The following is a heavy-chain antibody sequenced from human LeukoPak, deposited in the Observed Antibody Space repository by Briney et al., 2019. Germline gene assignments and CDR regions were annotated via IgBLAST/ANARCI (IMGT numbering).Heavy chain of an antibody. V-gene: IGHV1-3*01. CDR3: ARDRAMVRGVISPY. J-gene: IGHJ4*02. D-gene: IGHD3-10*01. Sequence: ASVEVSCKASGYTFTSYAMHWVRQAPGQRLEWMGWINAGNGNTKYSQKFQGRVTITRDTSASTAYMELSSLRSEDTAVYYCARDRAMVRGVISPYWGQGTLVTVSS. CDR1: GYTFTSYA. CDR2: INAGNGNT.